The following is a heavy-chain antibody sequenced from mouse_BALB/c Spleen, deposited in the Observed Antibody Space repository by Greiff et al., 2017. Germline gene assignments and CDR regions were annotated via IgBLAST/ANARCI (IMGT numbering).Heavy chain of an antibody. CDR1: GYTFTDYH. Sequence: EVQLQQSGAELVKPGASVKISCKASGYTFTDYHMDWVKQSHGKSLEWIGDINPNYDSTSYNQKFKGKATLTVDKSSSTAYMELRSLTSEDSAVYYWTRSRGYDGTEFDYWGQGTTLTVSS. CDR2: INPNYDST. J-gene: IGHJ2*01. V-gene: IGHV1-18*01. D-gene: IGHD2-2*01. CDR3: TRSRGYDGTEFDY.